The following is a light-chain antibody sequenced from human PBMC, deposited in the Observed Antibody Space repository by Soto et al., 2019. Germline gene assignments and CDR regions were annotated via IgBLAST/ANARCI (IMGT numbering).Light chain of an antibody. V-gene: IGLV1-40*01. CDR2: GNT. CDR1: RSNIGAGYD. J-gene: IGLJ1*01. CDR3: QSFDSSLSGSV. Sequence: QSALTQPPSVSGAPGQRVTISCTGSRSNIGAGYDVHWYHQLPGTAPKLLIYGNTNRPSGVPDRFSGSKSGTSASLAITGLQAEDEADYYCQSFDSSLSGSVFGTGTRSPS.